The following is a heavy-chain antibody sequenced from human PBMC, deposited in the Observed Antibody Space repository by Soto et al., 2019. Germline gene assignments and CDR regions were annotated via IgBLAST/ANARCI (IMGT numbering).Heavy chain of an antibody. CDR2: ISSSSSYI. D-gene: IGHD3-10*01. Sequence: GGSLRLSCAASGFTFSSYSMNWVRQAPGKGLEWVSSISSSSSYIYYADSVKGRFTISRDNAKNSLYLQMNSLRAEDTAVYYCARLGPPGSDAFDIWGQGTMVTVSS. CDR1: GFTFSSYS. V-gene: IGHV3-21*01. J-gene: IGHJ3*02. CDR3: ARLGPPGSDAFDI.